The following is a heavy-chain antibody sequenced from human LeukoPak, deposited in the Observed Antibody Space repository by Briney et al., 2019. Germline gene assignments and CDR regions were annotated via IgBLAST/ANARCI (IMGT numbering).Heavy chain of an antibody. CDR3: ARDPPIGRYYYYGMDV. V-gene: IGHV3-21*01. CDR2: ISSSSSYI. CDR1: GFTFSSYS. D-gene: IGHD3-22*01. Sequence: PGTSLRLSCAASGFTFSSYSMNWVRQAPGKGLEWVSSISSSSSYIYYADSVKGRFTISRDNAKNSLYLQMNSLRAEDTAVYYCARDPPIGRYYYYGMDVWGQGTTVTVSS. J-gene: IGHJ6*02.